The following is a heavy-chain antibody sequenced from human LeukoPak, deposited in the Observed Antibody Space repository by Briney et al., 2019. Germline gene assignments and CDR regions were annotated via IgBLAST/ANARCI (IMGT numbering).Heavy chain of an antibody. D-gene: IGHD6-13*01. CDR3: AREIAAHAFDI. CDR1: GFTFSSYE. V-gene: IGHV4-34*01. CDR2: INHSGST. Sequence: GSLRLSCAASGFTFSSYEMNWVRQPPGKGLEWIGEINHSGSTNYNPSLKSRVTISVDTSKNQFSLKLSSVTAADTAVYYCAREIAAHAFDIWGQGTMVTVSS. J-gene: IGHJ3*02.